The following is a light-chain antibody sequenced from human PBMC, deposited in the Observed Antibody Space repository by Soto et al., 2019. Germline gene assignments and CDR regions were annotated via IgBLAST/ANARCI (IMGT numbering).Light chain of an antibody. CDR2: DVN. V-gene: IGLV2-14*03. CDR3: TSWTTSTTMI. Sequence: QSALTQRASVSVSPGQSITISCTGTSSDIGAYNFVSWCQQHPGKAPKLMLYDVNIRPSGVSNRFSGSKSGNTASLTISGLQAEDEADYYCTSWTTSTTMIFGGGT. CDR1: SSDIGAYNF. J-gene: IGLJ2*01.